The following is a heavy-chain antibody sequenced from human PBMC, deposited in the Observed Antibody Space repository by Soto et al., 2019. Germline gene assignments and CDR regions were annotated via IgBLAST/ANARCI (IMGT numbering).Heavy chain of an antibody. CDR3: ARGHYGGHGLDV. Sequence: TLSLTCTVSGGSINSGAYYWSWIRQHPGKGLEWIGYIYYSGSTYYNPSLKSRVTISVDTSKNQFSLKLSSVTAADTAVYYCARGHYGGHGLDVWGQGTTVTVSS. J-gene: IGHJ6*02. CDR2: IYYSGST. V-gene: IGHV4-30-4*08. CDR1: GGSINSGAYY. D-gene: IGHD4-17*01.